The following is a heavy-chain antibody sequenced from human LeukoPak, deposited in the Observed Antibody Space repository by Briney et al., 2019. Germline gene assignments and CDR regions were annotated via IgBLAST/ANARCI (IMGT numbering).Heavy chain of an antibody. CDR3: AREDYDFWSGYYYGFDY. J-gene: IGHJ4*02. Sequence: GGSLRLSCAASGFTFDDYAMHWVRQAPGKGLEWVSLISGDGGSTYYADSVKGRFTISRDNAKNSLYLQMNSLRAEDTAVYYCAREDYDFWSGYYYGFDYWGQGTLVTVSS. V-gene: IGHV3-43*02. CDR1: GFTFDDYA. D-gene: IGHD3-3*01. CDR2: ISGDGGST.